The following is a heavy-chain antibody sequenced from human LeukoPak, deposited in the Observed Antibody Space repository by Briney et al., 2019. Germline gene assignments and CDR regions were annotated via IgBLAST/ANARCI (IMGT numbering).Heavy chain of an antibody. V-gene: IGHV1-18*01. CDR3: ARTGDGYKPNVGFDY. CDR2: ISAYNGNT. D-gene: IGHD5-24*01. CDR1: GYTFTSYG. Sequence: ASVKVSCKASGYTFTSYGISWVRQAPGQGLEWMGWISAYNGNTNYAQKLQGRVTMTTDTSTSTAYMELRSLRSDDTAVYYCARTGDGYKPNVGFDYWGQGTLVTVSS. J-gene: IGHJ4*02.